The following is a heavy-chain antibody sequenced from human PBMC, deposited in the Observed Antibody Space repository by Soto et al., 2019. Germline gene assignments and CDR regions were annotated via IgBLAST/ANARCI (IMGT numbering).Heavy chain of an antibody. Sequence: EASVKVSCKASGYTFTSYGISWVRQAPGQGLEWMGWISAYNGNTNYAQKLQGRVTMTTDTSTSTAYMELRSLRSDDTAVYYCARSLGSSGYYYKGAFDIWGQGTMVTVSS. V-gene: IGHV1-18*01. CDR2: ISAYNGNT. D-gene: IGHD3-22*01. CDR1: GYTFTSYG. CDR3: ARSLGSSGYYYKGAFDI. J-gene: IGHJ3*02.